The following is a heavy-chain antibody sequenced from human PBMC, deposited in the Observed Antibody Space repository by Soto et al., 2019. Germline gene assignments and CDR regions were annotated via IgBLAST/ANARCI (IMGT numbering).Heavy chain of an antibody. J-gene: IGHJ6*02. Sequence: EVQLLESGGDLVQSGGSLRLSCAASGFTFSSYAMSWVRQAPGEGLEWVSAISGGGGGTYYSDSVKGRFTISRDDSKNTVYLQMNSLRAEDTAVYYCAKDSYGVDVWGQGTTVIVSS. CDR2: ISGGGGGT. V-gene: IGHV3-23*01. CDR3: AKDSYGVDV. CDR1: GFTFSSYA.